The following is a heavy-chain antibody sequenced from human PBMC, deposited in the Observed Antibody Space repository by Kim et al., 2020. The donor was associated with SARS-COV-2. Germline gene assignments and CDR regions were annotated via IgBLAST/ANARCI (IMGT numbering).Heavy chain of an antibody. CDR1: GYTFTSYA. Sequence: ASVKVSCKASGYTFTSYAMHWVRQAPGQRLEWMGWINAGNGNTKYSQKFQGRVTITRDTSASTAYMELSSLRSEDTAVYYCARKPIAVAGRLPFDYWGQGTLVTVSS. D-gene: IGHD6-19*01. J-gene: IGHJ4*02. V-gene: IGHV1-3*01. CDR2: INAGNGNT. CDR3: ARKPIAVAGRLPFDY.